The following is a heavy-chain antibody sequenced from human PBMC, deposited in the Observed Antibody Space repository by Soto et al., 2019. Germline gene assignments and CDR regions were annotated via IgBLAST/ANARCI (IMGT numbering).Heavy chain of an antibody. J-gene: IGHJ6*03. D-gene: IGHD4-17*01. V-gene: IGHV4-59*01. CDR3: ARDGLKDYGDYVDYYYYMDV. Sequence: PSETLSLTCTVSGGSISSYYWSCIRQPPGKGLEWIGYIYYSGSTNHNPSLKSRVTISVDTSKNQFSLKLSSVTAADTAVYYCARDGLKDYGDYVDYYYYMDVWGKGTTVTVSS. CDR1: GGSISSYY. CDR2: IYYSGST.